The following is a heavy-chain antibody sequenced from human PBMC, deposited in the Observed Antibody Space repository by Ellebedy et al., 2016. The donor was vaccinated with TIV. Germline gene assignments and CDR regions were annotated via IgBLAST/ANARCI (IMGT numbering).Heavy chain of an antibody. V-gene: IGHV3-48*04. CDR2: ISHSSSTR. CDR1: GFTFRNAW. CDR3: ARDTKWPNDAFDV. D-gene: IGHD2-8*01. J-gene: IGHJ3*01. Sequence: PGGSLRLSCVASGFTFRNAWMSWVRQAPGKGLEWISYISHSSSTRYYADSVKGRSTISRDNAKNSLFLQLSSLRVEDTAVYYCARDTKWPNDAFDVWGQGTVVTVSS.